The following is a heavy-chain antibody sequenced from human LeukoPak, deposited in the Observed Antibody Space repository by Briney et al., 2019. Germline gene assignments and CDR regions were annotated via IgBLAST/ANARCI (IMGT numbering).Heavy chain of an antibody. CDR2: ISWNSGSL. Sequence: PGGSLRLSCAASGFTFDEYAMHWVRQVPGKGLEWVSGISWNSGSLDYAVAVKGRFTISRDNARNSLFLQMNSLRPEDTALYYCSKVTGRYWTPFDSWGQGTLVTVSS. V-gene: IGHV3-9*01. D-gene: IGHD1-26*01. CDR3: SKVTGRYWTPFDS. CDR1: GFTFDEYA. J-gene: IGHJ4*02.